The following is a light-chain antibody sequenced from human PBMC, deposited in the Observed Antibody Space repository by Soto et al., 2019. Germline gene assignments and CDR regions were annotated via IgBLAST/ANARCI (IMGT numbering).Light chain of an antibody. J-gene: IGLJ1*01. CDR3: SSFAGSNNFPYV. CDR1: CSDVGAYDY. V-gene: IGLV2-8*01. CDR2: EIN. Sequence: QSVLTQPPSASGSPGQSVTISCTGTCSDVGAYDYVSWYQQHPGKAPKLMIYEINKRPSGVPDRFSGSKSGNTASLTVSGLQAEDEADYYCSSFAGSNNFPYVFGTGTKVTVL.